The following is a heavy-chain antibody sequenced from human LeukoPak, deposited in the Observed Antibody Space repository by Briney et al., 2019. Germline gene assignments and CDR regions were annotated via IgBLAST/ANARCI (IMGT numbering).Heavy chain of an antibody. CDR2: INHSGST. CDR1: GGSFSGYY. CDR3: ARGVSGWYA. V-gene: IGHV4-34*01. D-gene: IGHD6-19*01. J-gene: IGHJ4*02. Sequence: SETLSLTCAVYGGSFSGYYWSWIRQPPGKGLEWIGEINHSGSTNYNPSLKSRVTISVDTSKNQFSLKLSSVPAADPAVYYCARGVSGWYAWGQGTLVTVSS.